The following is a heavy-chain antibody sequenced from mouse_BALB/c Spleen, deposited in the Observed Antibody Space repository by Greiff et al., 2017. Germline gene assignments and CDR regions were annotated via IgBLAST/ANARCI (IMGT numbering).Heavy chain of an antibody. CDR2: IWAGGST. CDR3: ARDWYGNYPAWFAY. V-gene: IGHV2-9*02. J-gene: IGHJ3*01. D-gene: IGHD2-10*02. CDR1: GFSLTSYG. Sequence: QVQLKESGPGLVAPSQSLSITCTVSGFSLTSYGVHWVRQPPGKGLEWLGVIWAGGSTNYNSALMSRLSISKDNSKSQVFLKMNSLQTDDTAMYYCARDWYGNYPAWFAYWGQGTLGTVSA.